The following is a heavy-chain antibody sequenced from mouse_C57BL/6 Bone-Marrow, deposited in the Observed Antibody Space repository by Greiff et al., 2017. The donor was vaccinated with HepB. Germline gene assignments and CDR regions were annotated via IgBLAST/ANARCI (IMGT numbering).Heavy chain of an antibody. CDR1: GYAFTNYL. CDR2: INPGSGGT. D-gene: IGHD1-1*01. Sequence: VKLMESGAELVRPGTSVKVSCKASGYAFTNYLIEWVKQRPGQGLEWIGVINPGSGGTNYNEKFKGKATLTADKSSSTAYMQLSSLTSEDSAVYFCARSGTTVGGNWYFDVWGTGTTVTVSS. J-gene: IGHJ1*03. V-gene: IGHV1-54*01. CDR3: ARSGTTVGGNWYFDV.